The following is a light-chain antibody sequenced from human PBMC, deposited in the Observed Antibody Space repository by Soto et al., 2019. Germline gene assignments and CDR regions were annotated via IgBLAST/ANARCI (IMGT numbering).Light chain of an antibody. CDR2: EVS. J-gene: IGLJ2*01. CDR1: SSDVGGYKY. V-gene: IGLV2-8*01. CDR3: CSYAGSNNLV. Sequence: QSVLTQPPSASGSPGQSVTISCTGTSSDVGGYKYVSWYQQHPGKAPKLMIFEVSKRPSGVPDRFSGSKSGNTASLTVSGLQAEDEADYYCCSYAGSNNLVFGGGTTLTVL.